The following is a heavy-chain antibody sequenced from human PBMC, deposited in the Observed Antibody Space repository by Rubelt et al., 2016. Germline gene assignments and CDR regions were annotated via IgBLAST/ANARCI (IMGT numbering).Heavy chain of an antibody. D-gene: IGHD3-22*01. V-gene: IGHV4-38-2*02. CDR2: IYHRGST. CDR1: GDSISSGYY. CDR3: ARKFFDSSDFHDC. Sequence: QVQLQESGPGLVKPSETLSLTCTVSGDSISSGYYWGWIRQPPGKGPEWIGTIYHRGSTYYNPSLKSRVTISVDTSKNQFSLILSSVTAADTAIYYCARKFFDSSDFHDCWGQGTLVTVSS. J-gene: IGHJ4*02.